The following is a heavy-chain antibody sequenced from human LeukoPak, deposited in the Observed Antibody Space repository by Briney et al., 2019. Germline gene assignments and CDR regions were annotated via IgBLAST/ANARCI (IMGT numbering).Heavy chain of an antibody. CDR2: INPNSGGT. D-gene: IGHD6-19*01. CDR1: GYTFTGYY. V-gene: IGHV1-2*06. CDR3: ARDLPVSSGWSYYYYYGMDV. Sequence: GASVKVSCKASGYTFTGYYMHWVRQAPGQGLEWMGRINPNSGGTNYAQKFQGRVTMTRDTSIGTAYMELSRLRSDDTAVYYCARDLPVSSGWSYYYYYGMDVWGQGTTVTVSS. J-gene: IGHJ6*02.